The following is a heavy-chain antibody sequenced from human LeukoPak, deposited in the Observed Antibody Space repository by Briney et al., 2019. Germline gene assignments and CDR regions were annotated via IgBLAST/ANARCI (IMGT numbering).Heavy chain of an antibody. Sequence: SETLSLTCTVSGGGISSFYWSWIRQPPGKGLEWSDYIYYSGSTNYNPSLKSRVTISPDTSKNQFSLKLSSVTAADTAVYYCARDKLHRENAFDIWGQGTMVTVSS. D-gene: IGHD5-24*01. CDR2: IYYSGST. V-gene: IGHV4-59*12. J-gene: IGHJ3*02. CDR1: GGGISSFY. CDR3: ARDKLHRENAFDI.